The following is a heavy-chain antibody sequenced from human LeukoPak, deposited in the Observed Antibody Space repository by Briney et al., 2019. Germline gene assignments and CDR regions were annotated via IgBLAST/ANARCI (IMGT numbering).Heavy chain of an antibody. V-gene: IGHV1-18*04. Sequence: ASVKVSCKASGYTFTSYYMHWVRQAPGQGLEWMGWISAYNGNTNYAQKLQGRVTMTTDTSTSTAYMELRSLRSEDTAVYYCARTTAYCSSTSCRDAFDIWGQGTMVTVSS. D-gene: IGHD2-2*01. J-gene: IGHJ3*02. CDR2: ISAYNGNT. CDR3: ARTTAYCSSTSCRDAFDI. CDR1: GYTFTSYY.